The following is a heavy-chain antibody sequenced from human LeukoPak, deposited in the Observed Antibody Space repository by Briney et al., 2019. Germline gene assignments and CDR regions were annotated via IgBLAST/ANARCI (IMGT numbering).Heavy chain of an antibody. J-gene: IGHJ5*02. CDR2: INPNSGGT. CDR1: GYTFTGYY. V-gene: IGHV1-2*02. CDR3: ARARITMVRGVSGGWFDP. D-gene: IGHD3-10*01. Sequence: ASVKVSCKASGYTFTGYYMHWVRQAPGQGLEWMGWINPNSGGTNYAQKFQGRVTMTRDTSISTAYMELSRLRSDDTAVYYCARARITMVRGVSGGWFDPWGQGTLVTVSS.